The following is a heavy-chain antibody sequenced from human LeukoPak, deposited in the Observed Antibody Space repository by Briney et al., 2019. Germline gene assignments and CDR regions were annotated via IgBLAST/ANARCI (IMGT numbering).Heavy chain of an antibody. CDR1: AGTLSVFY. J-gene: IGHJ1*01. CDR3: TGDQYSINWYKW. V-gene: IGHV4-39*06. CDR2: VSYNGRH. D-gene: IGHD2-2*02. Sequence: SQTLSLTCTVSAGTLSVFYRGWISHPPRKGLGWIGSVSYNGRHYLNPSLKSQVPLSVDPSPNQFTRKLTALAAATPPLYSFTGDQYSINWYKWWGQGPLVTVSS.